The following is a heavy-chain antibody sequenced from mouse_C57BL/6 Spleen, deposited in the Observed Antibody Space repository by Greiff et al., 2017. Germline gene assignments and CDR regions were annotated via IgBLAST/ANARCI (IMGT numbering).Heavy chain of an antibody. J-gene: IGHJ2*01. CDR3: ARWGYGSSEDYFDD. Sequence: VHVKQSGPELVKPGASVKISCKASGYSFTDYNLHWVKQSNGKSLEWIGVINPNYGTTSYNQKFKGKATLTVDQSSSTAYMPLNSLTSEDSAVYYCARWGYGSSEDYFDDWGQGTTLTVSS. CDR1: GYSFTDYN. V-gene: IGHV1-39*01. CDR2: INPNYGTT. D-gene: IGHD1-1*01.